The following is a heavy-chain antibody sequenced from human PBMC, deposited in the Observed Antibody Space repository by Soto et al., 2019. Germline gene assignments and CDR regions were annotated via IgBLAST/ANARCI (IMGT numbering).Heavy chain of an antibody. J-gene: IGHJ4*02. V-gene: IGHV3-11*01. D-gene: IGHD1-26*01. CDR1: GLTFNEYY. Sequence: NPGGSLRLSCAVSGLTFNEYYMSWVRQAPGKGLEWIAYISTGGISIYYGDSVKGRFTISRDNAKNSLYLEMNDLRAEDSAVYYCEGMKIVPLYFDHWGQGTVVTVSS. CDR2: ISTGGISI. CDR3: EGMKIVPLYFDH.